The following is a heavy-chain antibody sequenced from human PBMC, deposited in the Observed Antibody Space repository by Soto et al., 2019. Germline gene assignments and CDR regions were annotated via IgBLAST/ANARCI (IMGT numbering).Heavy chain of an antibody. V-gene: IGHV4-39*01. J-gene: IGHJ5*01. CDR2: VYYSGSI. CDR1: GASVSSSNFY. CDR3: ASSNRGYSAYNFPGLLDS. D-gene: IGHD5-12*01. Sequence: SETLSLICTVSGASVSSSNFYWGWIRQPPGKGLEWIGSVYYSGSIFYNPSLKSRVTISVDTSKNQFSLKLSSVTAADTAVYYCASSNRGYSAYNFPGLLDSWGHGTLVTVSS.